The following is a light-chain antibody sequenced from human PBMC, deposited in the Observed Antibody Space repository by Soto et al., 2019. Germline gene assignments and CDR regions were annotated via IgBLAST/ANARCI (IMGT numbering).Light chain of an antibody. CDR2: DTS. J-gene: IGLJ1*01. Sequence: QAVVTQEPSLTVSPGGTVTLTCGSNTGAVTSGHYPYWIQQKAGQAPRTLICDTSNKHSWTPARFAGSLLGGKAALTLSGAQPEDEADYYCLLTYTDTRVFGTGTKVTVL. CDR3: LLTYTDTRV. CDR1: TGAVTSGHY. V-gene: IGLV7-46*01.